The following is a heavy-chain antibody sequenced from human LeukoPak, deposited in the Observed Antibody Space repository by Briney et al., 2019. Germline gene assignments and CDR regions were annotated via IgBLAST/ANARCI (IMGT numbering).Heavy chain of an antibody. Sequence: ASVKVSCKASGYTFTGYYMHWVRQAPGQGLEWMGWINPNSGGTNYAQKFQGRVTMTRDTSISTAYMELSRLGSDDTAVYYCARDSPSRDGYIPAGFDPWGQGTLVTVSS. J-gene: IGHJ5*02. V-gene: IGHV1-2*02. D-gene: IGHD5-24*01. CDR1: GYTFTGYY. CDR2: INPNSGGT. CDR3: ARDSPSRDGYIPAGFDP.